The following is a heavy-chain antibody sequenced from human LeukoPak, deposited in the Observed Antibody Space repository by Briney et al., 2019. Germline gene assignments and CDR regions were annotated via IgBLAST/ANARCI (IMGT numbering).Heavy chain of an antibody. D-gene: IGHD3-16*01. Sequence: GGSLRLSCAASGFTFSDNNMIRVRQAPGKGLEWVSTLHRDGSVRYADSVNGRFTISRDDSKNTLSLQMSSLRDEDTAVYYCVRVHGGGYWGQGTLVTVSS. CDR3: VRVHGGGY. J-gene: IGHJ4*02. V-gene: IGHV3-53*01. CDR2: LHRDGSV. CDR1: GFTFSDNN.